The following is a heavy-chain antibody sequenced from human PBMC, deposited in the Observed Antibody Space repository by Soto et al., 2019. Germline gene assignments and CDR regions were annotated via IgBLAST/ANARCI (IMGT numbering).Heavy chain of an antibody. D-gene: IGHD3-10*01. J-gene: IGHJ4*02. CDR2: LNPNGGGT. V-gene: IGHV1-46*01. CDR1: GYKFINHY. CDR3: VRDSSASATSYSFDY. Sequence: GSSVKVSCKASGYKFINHYIHWVRQAPGVGLEWMSILNPNGGGTDYAQKFQVRVTMTTDTYASTVHMELSSLRYEETAVYFCVRDSSASATSYSFDYWGQGHMVIVSS.